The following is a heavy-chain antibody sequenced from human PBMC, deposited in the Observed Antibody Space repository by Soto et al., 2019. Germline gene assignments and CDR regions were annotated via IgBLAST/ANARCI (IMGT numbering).Heavy chain of an antibody. CDR3: AKGRSYYYYYGVDV. CDR1: GFTFSSCA. Sequence: PGGCLGLSCAASGFTFSSCAMGWVCKAPGKGLEWVSDIIDSGGSTYYADSVKGRFTISRDNSKSTLYLQMNSLRAEDTALYYCAKGRSYYYYYGVDVWGQGTTVTVSS. J-gene: IGHJ6*02. CDR2: IIDSGGST. V-gene: IGHV3-23*01.